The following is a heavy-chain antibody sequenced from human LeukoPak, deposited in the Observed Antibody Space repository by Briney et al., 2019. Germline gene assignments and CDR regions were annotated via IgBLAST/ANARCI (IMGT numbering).Heavy chain of an antibody. J-gene: IGHJ4*02. CDR3: AKDDYGDYYW. D-gene: IGHD4-17*01. Sequence: GGSLRLSCAASGFTFSTYAMHWVRQAPGKGLEWVSGISYSGGGTNYAASVKGRFTISRDNSKNTLYLQMNSLRAEDTAVYYCAKDDYGDYYWWGQGTLVTVPS. V-gene: IGHV3-23*01. CDR2: ISYSGGGT. CDR1: GFTFSTYA.